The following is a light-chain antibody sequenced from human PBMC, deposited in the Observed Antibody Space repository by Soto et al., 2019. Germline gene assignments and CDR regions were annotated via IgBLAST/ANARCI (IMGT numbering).Light chain of an antibody. Sequence: EAELTQAPRSLRVPVGQPASFSCWSSQILQHSDGNTSLSWFHQRPGQSPRRLIYNVSNRDSGVPDRFSGSGSGTDFTLKISRVEAEDVGLYYCMQGTHWPPSFGGGTKVDIK. CDR2: NVS. V-gene: IGKV2-30*02. CDR3: MQGTHWPPS. CDR1: QILQHSDGNTS. J-gene: IGKJ4*01.